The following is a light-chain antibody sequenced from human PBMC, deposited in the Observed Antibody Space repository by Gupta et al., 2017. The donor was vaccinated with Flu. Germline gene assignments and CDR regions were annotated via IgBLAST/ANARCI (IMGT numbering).Light chain of an antibody. CDR2: GAT. J-gene: IGKJ2*01. V-gene: IGKV1-39*01. Sequence: DIQMTQSPSSLSATLGDKVIITCRASQSITTYLNWYQQKSGKSPKLLIYGATNLHSGVPSRFTGSGSGTDFTLTINTLQPEDFATYYCQQSHTTPGTFGQGTKVEIK. CDR3: QQSHTTPGT. CDR1: QSITTY.